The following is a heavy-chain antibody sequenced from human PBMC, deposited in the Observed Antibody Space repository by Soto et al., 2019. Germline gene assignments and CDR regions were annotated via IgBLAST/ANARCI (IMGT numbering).Heavy chain of an antibody. V-gene: IGHV3-7*02. D-gene: IGHD5-12*01. CDR1: GFTFSNYW. CDR3: ACGDYVDASGPFSDAFDV. Sequence: PGGSLRLSCTASGFTFSNYWMSWVRQAPGKGLEWVANIKQDGSQKWYVDSVKGRFTVSRDNAKKSLFLQMNSLRVEDTAMYYCACGDYVDASGPFSDAFDVWGQGTMVTVSS. J-gene: IGHJ3*01. CDR2: IKQDGSQK.